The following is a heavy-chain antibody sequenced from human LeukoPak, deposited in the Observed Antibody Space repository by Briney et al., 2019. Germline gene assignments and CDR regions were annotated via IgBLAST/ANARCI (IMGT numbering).Heavy chain of an antibody. Sequence: ASVKVSCKASGGTFSTYAISLVRQAPGQGLEWMGGIIPIFGTANYAQKFQGRVTITADESTSTAYMELSSLRSEDTAVYYCASGLELSFDYWGQGTLVTVSS. CDR2: IIPIFGTA. CDR1: GGTFSTYA. CDR3: ASGLELSFDY. J-gene: IGHJ4*02. V-gene: IGHV1-69*01. D-gene: IGHD1-7*01.